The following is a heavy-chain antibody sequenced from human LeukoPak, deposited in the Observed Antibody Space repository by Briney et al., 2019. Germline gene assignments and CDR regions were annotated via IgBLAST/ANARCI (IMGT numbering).Heavy chain of an antibody. CDR3: AKDTIRGVIITWAY. CDR1: GFTFSSYA. CDR2: ISGSGGST. J-gene: IGHJ4*02. Sequence: GGSLRLSCAASGFTFSSYAMSWVRQAPGKGLEWVSAISGSGGSTYYADSVKGRFTISRDNSKNTLYLQMNSLRAEDTAVYYCAKDTIRGVIITWAYWGQGTLVTVPS. D-gene: IGHD3-10*01. V-gene: IGHV3-23*01.